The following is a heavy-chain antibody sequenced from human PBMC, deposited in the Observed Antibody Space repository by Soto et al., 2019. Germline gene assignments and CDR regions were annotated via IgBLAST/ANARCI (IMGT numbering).Heavy chain of an antibody. J-gene: IGHJ4*02. CDR1: GFTVSSNY. CDR3: ARVPAAGIFDY. Sequence: EVQLVESGGGLVQPGGSLRLSCAASGFTVSSNYMSWVRQAPGKGLEWVSVIYSGGSTYYADSVKGRFTISRDNSKNTLYLQRNSLRAEDTAVYYCARVPAAGIFDYWGQGTLVTVSS. D-gene: IGHD6-13*01. CDR2: IYSGGST. V-gene: IGHV3-66*01.